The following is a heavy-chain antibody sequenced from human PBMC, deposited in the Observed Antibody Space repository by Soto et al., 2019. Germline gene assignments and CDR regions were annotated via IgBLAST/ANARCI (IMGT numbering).Heavy chain of an antibody. CDR1: GFTFSSYG. V-gene: IGHV3-30*18. J-gene: IGHJ4*02. Sequence: PVGSLRLSCAASGFTFSSYGMHWVRQAPGKGLEWVAVISYDGSNKYYADSVKGRFTISRDNSKNTLYLQMNSLRAEDTAVYYCAKNMGDSSGSFDYWGQGTLVTVSS. D-gene: IGHD3-22*01. CDR2: ISYDGSNK. CDR3: AKNMGDSSGSFDY.